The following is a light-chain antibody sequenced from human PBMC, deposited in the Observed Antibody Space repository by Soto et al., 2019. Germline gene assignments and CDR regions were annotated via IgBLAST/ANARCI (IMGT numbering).Light chain of an antibody. CDR3: QQYGSSGT. J-gene: IGKJ1*01. CDR2: GAS. V-gene: IGKV3-20*01. Sequence: ETVLTQSPGTRSLSPGERAPLYCXASQSVSSSYLAWYQQKPGQAPRXLIYGASNRATGIQDRFSGSGSGTVFTLTSSRLEPEEFAVYYCQQYGSSGTFGQGTKVEI. CDR1: QSVSSSY.